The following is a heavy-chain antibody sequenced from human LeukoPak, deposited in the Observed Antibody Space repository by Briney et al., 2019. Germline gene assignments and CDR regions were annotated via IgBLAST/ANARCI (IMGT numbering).Heavy chain of an antibody. CDR3: ARVWASGYDYYYYGMDV. J-gene: IGHJ6*02. V-gene: IGHV3-30*04. D-gene: IGHD5-12*01. Sequence: PGRSLRLSCAASGFTFSSYAMHWVRQAPGKGLEWVAVISYDGSNKYYADSVKGRFTISRDNSKNTLYLQMNSLRAEDTAVYYCARVWASGYDYYYYGMDVWGQGTTVTVSS. CDR2: ISYDGSNK. CDR1: GFTFSSYA.